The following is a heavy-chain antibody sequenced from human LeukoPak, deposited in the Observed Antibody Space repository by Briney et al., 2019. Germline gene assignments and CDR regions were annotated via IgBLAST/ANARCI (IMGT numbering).Heavy chain of an antibody. Sequence: GGSLRLSCAASGFTFSDYYMSWIRQAPGKGLEWGSYISSSGSTIYYADSVKGRFTISRDNAKNSLYLQMNSLRAEDTAVYYCARVYYYDSSGYPPPPDYWGQGTLVTVSS. CDR2: ISSSGSTI. CDR1: GFTFSDYY. D-gene: IGHD3-22*01. V-gene: IGHV3-11*04. CDR3: ARVYYYDSSGYPPPPDY. J-gene: IGHJ4*02.